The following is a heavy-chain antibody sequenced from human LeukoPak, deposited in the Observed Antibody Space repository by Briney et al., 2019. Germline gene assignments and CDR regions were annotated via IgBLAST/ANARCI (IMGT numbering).Heavy chain of an antibody. CDR2: ISSSRSYI. J-gene: IGHJ4*02. Sequence: GGSLRLSCAASGFTFSSYSMNWVRQAPGKGLEWVSSISSSRSYIYYADSVKGRFTISRDDAKNSLYLQMNSLRAEDTAIYYCARESIYGDYLDYWGQGTLVTVSS. CDR1: GFTFSSYS. V-gene: IGHV3-21*01. D-gene: IGHD4-17*01. CDR3: ARESIYGDYLDY.